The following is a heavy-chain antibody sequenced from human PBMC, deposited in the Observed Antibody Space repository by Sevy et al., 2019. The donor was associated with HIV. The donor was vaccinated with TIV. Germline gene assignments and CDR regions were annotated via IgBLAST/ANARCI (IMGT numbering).Heavy chain of an antibody. D-gene: IGHD2-2*01. J-gene: IGHJ6*02. CDR3: AKVYQVLGCHYSSYYGMDV. V-gene: IGHV3-23*01. Sequence: GGSLRLSCAASGFTFRNYAMTWVRQAPGKGLEWVSTISDSGVITYYADFVQGRFTFSRDNSRNSVSLLMNSLRAEDTAVYYCAKVYQVLGCHYSSYYGMDVWGQGTTVTVSS. CDR2: ISDSGVIT. CDR1: GFTFRNYA.